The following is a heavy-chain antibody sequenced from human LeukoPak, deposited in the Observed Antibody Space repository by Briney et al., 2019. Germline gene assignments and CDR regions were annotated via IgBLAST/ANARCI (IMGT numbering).Heavy chain of an antibody. J-gene: IGHJ4*02. CDR2: IYSSGST. D-gene: IGHD3-10*01. Sequence: PSETLSLTCTVSGGSISSYYWSWIRQPAGKGLEWIGRIYSSGSTNYNPSLKSRVTMSVDTSQNHFSLKLSSVTAADTAVYYCARQYSGSYSYYVYWGQGTLVTVSS. V-gene: IGHV4-4*07. CDR1: GGSISSYY. CDR3: ARQYSGSYSYYVY.